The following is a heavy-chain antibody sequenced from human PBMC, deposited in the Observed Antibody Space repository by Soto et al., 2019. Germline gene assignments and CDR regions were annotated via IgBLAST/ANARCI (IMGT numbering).Heavy chain of an antibody. CDR2: IYHDGST. Sequence: PSETLSLTCGVSGDSISSVNWWSWVRQSPGKGLEWIGEIYHDGSTNYNPSLKSRVTMSVDKSKNQFSLQLTSVTAADTAVYYCATFSVFFPISPFDAWGQGILVTVSS. CDR3: ATFSVFFPISPFDA. V-gene: IGHV4-4*02. J-gene: IGHJ5*02. CDR1: GDSISSVNW. D-gene: IGHD3-3*01.